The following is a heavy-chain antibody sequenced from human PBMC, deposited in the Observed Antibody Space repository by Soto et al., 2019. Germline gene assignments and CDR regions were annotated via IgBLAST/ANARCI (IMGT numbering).Heavy chain of an antibody. D-gene: IGHD3-22*01. CDR1: GGTFSSYA. CDR3: ARDPSVPTYYYDSSGYLNPTPGWFDP. Sequence: GASVKVSCKASGGTFSSYAISWVRQAPGQGLEWMGGIIPIFGTANYAQKFQGRVTITADESTSTAYMELSSLRSEDTAVYYCARDPSVPTYYYDSSGYLNPTPGWFDPWGQGTLVTVSS. CDR2: IIPIFGTA. V-gene: IGHV1-69*13. J-gene: IGHJ5*02.